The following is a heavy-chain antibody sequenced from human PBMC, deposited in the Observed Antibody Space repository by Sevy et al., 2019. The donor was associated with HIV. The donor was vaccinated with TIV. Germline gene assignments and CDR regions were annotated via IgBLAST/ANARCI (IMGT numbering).Heavy chain of an antibody. J-gene: IGHJ4*02. CDR1: GDTFTNYA. V-gene: IGHV1-69*06. CDR3: AGATDTYYTLDY. D-gene: IGHD3-3*01. Sequence: ASVKVSCKASGDTFTNYAFGWVRQAPGQGLEWMGRIIPMFGTGTTDYAQKFQGRVKITADKSTSTAYMELSSLRSEDTAVYYCAGATDTYYTLDYWGQGILVTVSS. CDR2: IIPMFGTGTT.